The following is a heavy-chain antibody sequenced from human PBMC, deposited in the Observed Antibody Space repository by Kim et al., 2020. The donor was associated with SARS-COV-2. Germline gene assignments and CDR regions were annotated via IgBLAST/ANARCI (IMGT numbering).Heavy chain of an antibody. Sequence: ASVKVSCKASGYTFTSYYMHWVRQAPGQGLEWMEIINPSGGSTSYAQKFQGRVTMTRDTSTSTVYMELSSLRSEDTAVYYCARVRQQLESGMDVWGQGTTVTVSS. V-gene: IGHV1-46*01. CDR2: INPSGGST. CDR3: ARVRQQLESGMDV. J-gene: IGHJ6*02. CDR1: GYTFTSYY. D-gene: IGHD6-13*01.